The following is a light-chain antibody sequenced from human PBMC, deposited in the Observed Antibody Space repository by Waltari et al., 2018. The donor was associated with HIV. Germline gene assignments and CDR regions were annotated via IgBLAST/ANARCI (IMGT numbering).Light chain of an antibody. J-gene: IGLJ7*01. CDR3: QSADRSGTYAV. Sequence: SYELTQPPSVSVSPGQTARITCSGDVLPKQYAYWYQQKPGQAPVVVISNGSGRPSVFPYRFPGSSSGTTGTLTISGVQAEDDADYYCQSADRSGTYAVFGGGTQLTVL. CDR1: VLPKQY. V-gene: IGLV3-25*03. CDR2: NGS.